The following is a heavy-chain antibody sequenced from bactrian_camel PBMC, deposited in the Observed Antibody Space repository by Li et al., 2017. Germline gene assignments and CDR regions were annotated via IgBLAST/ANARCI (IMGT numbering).Heavy chain of an antibody. Sequence: HVQLVESGGGSVEAGGSLRLSCSASASYSQYCMIWFRQAPGKDREAITTVNIDGSINYADSVKGRFIVSRDTGKNTAYLQMNSLKPEDTAAYYCAVPVVDGWGANCPKDFGHWGHGTQVTVS. CDR1: ASYSQYC. CDR2: VNIDGSI. V-gene: IGHV3S53*01. D-gene: IGHD5*01. CDR3: AVPVVDGWGANCPKDFGH. J-gene: IGHJ6*01.